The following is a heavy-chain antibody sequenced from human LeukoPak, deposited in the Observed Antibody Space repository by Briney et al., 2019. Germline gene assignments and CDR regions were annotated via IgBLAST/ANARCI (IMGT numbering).Heavy chain of an antibody. CDR2: IYYSGST. CDR1: GGSISSSSYY. Sequence: SETLSLTRTVSGGSISSSSYYWGWIRQPPGKGLEWIRSIYYSGSTYYNPSLKSRVTISVDTSKNQFSLKLSSVTAADTAVYYCARVVVPAAILVWFDPWGQGTLVTVSS. CDR3: ARVVVPAAILVWFDP. D-gene: IGHD2-2*02. J-gene: IGHJ5*02. V-gene: IGHV4-39*01.